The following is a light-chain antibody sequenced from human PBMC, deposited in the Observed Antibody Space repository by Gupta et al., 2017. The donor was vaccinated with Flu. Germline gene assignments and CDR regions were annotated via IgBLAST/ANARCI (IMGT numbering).Light chain of an antibody. CDR3: QQGGKSPRYS. J-gene: IGKJ2*03. V-gene: IGKV3-20*01. CDR2: GAS. CDR1: QTVISTY. Sequence: EIVLTQSPGSLSCSPGERATLSCRTSQTVISTYLAWYQQKPGQAPRLLFHGASNRATGVPDRFSGSGDGTEFTLSISRGEPEDSAVYYCQQGGKSPRYSFGRGTKLEI.